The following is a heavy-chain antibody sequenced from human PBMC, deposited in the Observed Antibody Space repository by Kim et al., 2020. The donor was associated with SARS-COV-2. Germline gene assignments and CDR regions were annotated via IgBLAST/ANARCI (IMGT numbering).Heavy chain of an antibody. V-gene: IGHV3-23*03. CDR3: AKTEGYCSGGSCYPGPY. J-gene: IGHJ4*02. Sequence: VKGRFSNSRDNSKNTLYLQMNSLRAEDTALYYCAKTEGYCSGGSCYPGPYWGQGTLVTVSS. D-gene: IGHD2-15*01.